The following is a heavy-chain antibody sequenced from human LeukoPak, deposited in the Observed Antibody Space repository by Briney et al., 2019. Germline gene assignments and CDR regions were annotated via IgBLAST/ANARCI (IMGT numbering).Heavy chain of an antibody. CDR2: ISGSGGST. V-gene: IGHV3-23*01. CDR1: GFTFSSYA. Sequence: PGGSLRLSCAASGFTFSSYAMSWVRQAPGTGLEWVSGISGSGGSTYYADSVKGRFTISRDNSKNTLYLQMNSLRVEDTAVYYCAKDLGMVWYFDLWGRGTLVTVSS. D-gene: IGHD2-8*01. CDR3: AKDLGMVWYFDL. J-gene: IGHJ2*01.